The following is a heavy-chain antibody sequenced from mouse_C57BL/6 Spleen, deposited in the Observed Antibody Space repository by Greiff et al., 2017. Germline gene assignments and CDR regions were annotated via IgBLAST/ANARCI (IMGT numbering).Heavy chain of an antibody. Sequence: QVQLQESGPELVKPGASVKISCKASGYAFSSSWMNWVKQRPGKGLEWIGRIYPGDGDTNYNGKFKGKATLTADKYSSTAYMQLSSLTSEDSAVYFCARGDYYGSIQYEFDYWGQGTTLTVSS. D-gene: IGHD1-1*01. V-gene: IGHV1-82*01. CDR2: IYPGDGDT. CDR1: GYAFSSSW. CDR3: ARGDYYGSIQYEFDY. J-gene: IGHJ2*01.